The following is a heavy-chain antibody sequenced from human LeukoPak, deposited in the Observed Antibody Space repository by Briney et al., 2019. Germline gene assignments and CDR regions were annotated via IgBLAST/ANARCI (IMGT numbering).Heavy chain of an antibody. Sequence: PGRSLRLSCAASGFTFSSYGMHWVRQAPGKGLEWVAVISYDGSNKYYADSVKGRFTISRDNSKNTLYLQMNSLRAEDTAVYYCAKGYCSSTSCYNWGYYFDYWGQGTLVTVSS. D-gene: IGHD2-2*02. CDR3: AKGYCSSTSCYNWGYYFDY. V-gene: IGHV3-30*18. CDR2: ISYDGSNK. J-gene: IGHJ4*02. CDR1: GFTFSSYG.